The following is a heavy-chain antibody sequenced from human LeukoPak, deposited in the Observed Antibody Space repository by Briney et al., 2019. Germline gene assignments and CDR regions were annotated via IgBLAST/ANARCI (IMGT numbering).Heavy chain of an antibody. J-gene: IGHJ6*02. CDR3: ARDLVDGYNYYYYGMDV. Sequence: SETLSLTCTVSGGSISSYYWSWIRQPPGKGLEWIGYISYSGSTNYNPSLKSRVTMLVDTSKNQFSLKLTSVTAADTAVYYCARDLVDGYNYYYYGMDVWGQGTTVTVSS. V-gene: IGHV4-59*01. CDR2: ISYSGST. D-gene: IGHD5-24*01. CDR1: GGSISSYY.